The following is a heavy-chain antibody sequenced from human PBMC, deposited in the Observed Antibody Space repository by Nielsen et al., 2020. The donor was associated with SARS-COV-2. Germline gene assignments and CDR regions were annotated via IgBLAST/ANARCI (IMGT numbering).Heavy chain of an antibody. J-gene: IGHJ3*02. Sequence: ASVKVSCKASGYTFTGYYMHWVRQAPGQGLEWMGRINPNSGGTNYAQKLQGRVTMTTDTSTSTAYMELRSLRSDDTAVYYCARGYCSGGSCYFDIWGQGTMVTVSS. CDR2: INPNSGGT. V-gene: IGHV1-2*06. D-gene: IGHD2-15*01. CDR3: ARGYCSGGSCYFDI. CDR1: GYTFTGYY.